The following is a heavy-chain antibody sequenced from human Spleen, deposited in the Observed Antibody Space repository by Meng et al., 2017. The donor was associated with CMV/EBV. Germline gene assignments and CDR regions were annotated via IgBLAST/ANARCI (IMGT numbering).Heavy chain of an antibody. CDR1: GYSFTSHW. V-gene: IGHV5-51*01. J-gene: IGHJ4*02. D-gene: IGHD2-2*02. CDR2: IYPGDSDT. CDR3: ARVVVPAAIDY. Sequence: SCKGSGYSFTSHWIGWVRQMPGKGLEWMGIIYPGDSDTRYSPSFQGQVTISADKSISTAYLQWSSLKASDTAMYYCARVVVPAAIDYWGQGTLVTVSS.